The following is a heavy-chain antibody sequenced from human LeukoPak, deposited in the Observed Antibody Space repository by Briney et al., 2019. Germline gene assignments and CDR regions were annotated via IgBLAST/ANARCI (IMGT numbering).Heavy chain of an antibody. CDR3: AGDSHTYYYGSGSYVAFDI. V-gene: IGHV3-20*04. CDR1: GFTFDDYG. D-gene: IGHD3-10*01. J-gene: IGHJ3*02. Sequence: PGGSMRLSCAASGFTFDDYGMSWVRQAPGKGLEWVSGINWNGGSTVYADSVKGRFTISRDNAKNSLYLQMNSLRAEDTAFYYCAGDSHTYYYGSGSYVAFDIWGQGTMVTVSS. CDR2: INWNGGST.